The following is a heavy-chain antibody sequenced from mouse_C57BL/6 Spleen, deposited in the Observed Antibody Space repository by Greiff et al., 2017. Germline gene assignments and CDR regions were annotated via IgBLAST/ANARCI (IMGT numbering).Heavy chain of an antibody. CDR1: GYTFTSYW. CDR3: ARGYYDYDGDFDY. Sequence: QVQLKQPGAELVKPGASVKMSCKASGYTFTSYWITWVKQRPGQGLEWIGDIYPGSGSTNYNEKFKSKATLTVDTSSSTAYMQLSSLTSEDSAVYYCARGYYDYDGDFDYWGQGTTLTVSS. D-gene: IGHD2-4*01. V-gene: IGHV1-55*01. J-gene: IGHJ2*01. CDR2: IYPGSGST.